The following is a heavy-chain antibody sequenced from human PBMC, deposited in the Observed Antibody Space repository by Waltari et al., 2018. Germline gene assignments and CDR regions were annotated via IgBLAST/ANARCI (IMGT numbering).Heavy chain of an antibody. V-gene: IGHV4-39*07. Sequence: QLQLQESGPGLVKPSETLSLTCTVSGGSISSSSYYWGWIRQPPGKGLEWIGSIYYSGSTYYTPSLKSRVTIAVDTSKNQFSLKLSSVTAADTAVYYCARAFLVVITPPRAYFDYWGQGTLVTVSS. CDR3: ARAFLVVITPPRAYFDY. CDR1: GGSISSSSYY. D-gene: IGHD3-22*01. J-gene: IGHJ4*02. CDR2: IYYSGST.